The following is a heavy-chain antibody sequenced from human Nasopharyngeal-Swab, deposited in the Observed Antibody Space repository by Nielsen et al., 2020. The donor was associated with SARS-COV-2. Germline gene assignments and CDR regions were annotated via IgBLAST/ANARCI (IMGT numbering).Heavy chain of an antibody. V-gene: IGHV4-39*01. Sequence: SETLSLTCTVSGGSIAGSTYYWGWVRQFPGKGLVWIGSIYYSGSTYYNPSLTSRVTISVDTSKNQFSLKLSSVTASDTAVYYCATTAGYWGQGTLVTVSS. CDR1: GGSIAGSTYY. CDR2: IYYSGST. J-gene: IGHJ4*02. CDR3: ATTAGY.